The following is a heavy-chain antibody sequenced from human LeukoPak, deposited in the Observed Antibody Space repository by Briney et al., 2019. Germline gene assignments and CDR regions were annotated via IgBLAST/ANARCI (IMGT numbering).Heavy chain of an antibody. J-gene: IGHJ4*02. V-gene: IGHV3-30*18. CDR1: GFTFSSYG. CDR2: ISYDGSNK. D-gene: IGHD1-26*01. CDR3: AKDSGSYFFDY. Sequence: PGRSLRLSCAASGFTFSSYGMHWVRQAPGKGLEWVAVISYDGSNKYYADSVKGRFTISRDNSKNTLYLQMNSLRAEDTAVYYCAKDSGSYFFDYWGQGTLVPSPQ.